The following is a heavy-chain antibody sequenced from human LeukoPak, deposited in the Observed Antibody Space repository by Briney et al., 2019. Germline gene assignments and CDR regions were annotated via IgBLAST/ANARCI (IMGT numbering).Heavy chain of an antibody. J-gene: IGHJ4*02. CDR3: ARARYAAPVDY. D-gene: IGHD2-2*01. Sequence: PGGSLRLSCAVSGFTVSSNHMSWIRQAPGKGLEWVSHISSSSSYTNYADSVKGRFTISRDNAKNSLYLQMNSLRAEDTAVYYCARARYAAPVDYWGQGTLVTVSS. CDR1: GFTVSSNH. V-gene: IGHV3-11*05. CDR2: ISSSSSYT.